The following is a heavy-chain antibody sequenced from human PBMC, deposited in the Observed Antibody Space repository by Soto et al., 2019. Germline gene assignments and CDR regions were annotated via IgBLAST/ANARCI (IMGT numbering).Heavy chain of an antibody. CDR1: GFTFSDYS. CDR2: ISSDSKTI. D-gene: IGHD6-6*01. V-gene: IGHV3-48*01. CDR3: ARVVLPSRIAARRDFDF. Sequence: EVQLVESGGGLVHPGGSLRLSCAASGFTFSDYSMNWVRQAPGKGLEWVAYISSDSKTIFYADSVKGRFTISRDNAKNSLYLQMNNLRAEDTAVFYCARVVLPSRIAARRDFDFWGQGTLVTVSS. J-gene: IGHJ4*02.